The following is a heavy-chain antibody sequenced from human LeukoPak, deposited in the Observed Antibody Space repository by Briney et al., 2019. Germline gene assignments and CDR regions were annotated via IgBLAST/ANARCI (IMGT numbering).Heavy chain of an antibody. CDR1: GGSISSYY. J-gene: IGHJ6*03. CDR2: IYTSGST. Sequence: SETLSLTCTVSGGSISSYYWSWIRQPPGKGLEWIGYIYTSGSTNYNPSLKSRVTISVDTSKNQFSLKLSSVTAADTAVYYCASSKRTTDYDFWSGYPDYYYYYMDVWCKGTTVTVSS. CDR3: ASSKRTTDYDFWSGYPDYYYYYMDV. V-gene: IGHV4-4*09. D-gene: IGHD3-3*01.